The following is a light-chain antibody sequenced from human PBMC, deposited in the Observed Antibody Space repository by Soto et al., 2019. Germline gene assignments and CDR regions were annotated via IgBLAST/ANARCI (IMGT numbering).Light chain of an antibody. CDR1: QTVSGSY. J-gene: IGKJ3*01. CDR2: GAS. CDR3: QQYGNSPGFT. V-gene: IGKV3-20*01. Sequence: EIVLTQSPGTLSLSPGERGTLSCRASQTVSGSYAAWYQQKPGQAPRLLIYGASSRATGIPDRFSGSGSGTDFTLTISRLEPEDFAVYYCQQYGNSPGFTFGPGTKVDIK.